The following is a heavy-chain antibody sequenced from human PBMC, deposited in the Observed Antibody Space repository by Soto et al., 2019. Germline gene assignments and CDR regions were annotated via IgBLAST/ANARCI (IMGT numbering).Heavy chain of an antibody. Sequence: GGSLKLSCAASGFTFSSYAMHWVRQAPGKGLEWVAVISYDGSNKYYADSVKGRFTISRDNSKNTLYLQMNSMRAEDTAVYFCVREYGSGSYAYYYGMDLGGQRTTVTVS. D-gene: IGHD3-10*01. CDR2: ISYDGSNK. J-gene: IGHJ6*02. CDR1: GFTFSSYA. CDR3: VREYGSGSYAYYYGMDL. V-gene: IGHV3-30-3*01.